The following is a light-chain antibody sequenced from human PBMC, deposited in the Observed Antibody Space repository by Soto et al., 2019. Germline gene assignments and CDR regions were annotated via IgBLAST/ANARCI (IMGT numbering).Light chain of an antibody. CDR3: QQYNSSST. Sequence: GDRVTITCRASQSISSWLAWYQQKPGKAPKLLIYDASSLESGVPSRFSGSGSGTEFTLTISSLQPDDFATYYCQQYNSSSTFGQGTKVEIK. CDR2: DAS. CDR1: QSISSW. J-gene: IGKJ1*01. V-gene: IGKV1-5*01.